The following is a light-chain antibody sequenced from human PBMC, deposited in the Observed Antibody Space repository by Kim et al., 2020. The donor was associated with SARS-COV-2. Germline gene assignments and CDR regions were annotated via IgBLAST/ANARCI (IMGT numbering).Light chain of an antibody. V-gene: IGLV2-14*03. Sequence: LSQPASVSGSPGQSITISCTGTSSDVGSYDFVSWFQQHPGKAPKLMIYDVSDRPSGVSNRFSGSKSGNTASLTISGLQAEDEADYYCSSYTSSSTVFGGGTQLTVL. J-gene: IGLJ2*01. CDR3: SSYTSSSTV. CDR2: DVS. CDR1: SSDVGSYDF.